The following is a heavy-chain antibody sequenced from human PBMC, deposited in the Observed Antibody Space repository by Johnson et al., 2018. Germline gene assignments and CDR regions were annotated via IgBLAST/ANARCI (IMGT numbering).Heavy chain of an antibody. CDR2: ISWKSVSV. D-gene: IGHD2-21*01. CDR3: AKGRSYSVAEYFHH. V-gene: IGHV3-9*01. J-gene: IGHJ1*01. CDR1: GFTFEDYA. Sequence: EVQLVESGGGFVQPGRSLRLSCVTSGFTFEDYAMHWVRQSPGKGLEWVSTISWKSVSVYYGDSVEGRFTISRDNAKNSLYLQMDSLRVEDTALYYCAKGRSYSVAEYFHHWGQGTLVTVSS.